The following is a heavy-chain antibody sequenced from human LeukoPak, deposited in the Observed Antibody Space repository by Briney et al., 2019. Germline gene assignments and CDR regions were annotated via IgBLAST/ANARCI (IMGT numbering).Heavy chain of an antibody. D-gene: IGHD4-17*01. CDR1: GFTFRSYS. J-gene: IGHJ4*02. CDR3: ARRAYGDDSFDY. Sequence: GGSMRLSCAASGFTFRSYSMNWVRQAPGKGLEWVSYITSGSSPIYYADSVKGRFTISRDNAKNSLYLQMNSLRDEDTAVYYCARRAYGDDSFDYWGQGTLVTVSS. V-gene: IGHV3-48*02. CDR2: ITSGSSPI.